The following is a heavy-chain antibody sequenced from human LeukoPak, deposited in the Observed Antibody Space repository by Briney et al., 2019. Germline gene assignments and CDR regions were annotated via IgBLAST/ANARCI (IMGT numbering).Heavy chain of an antibody. J-gene: IGHJ6*03. Sequence: SETLSLTCTVSGGSINNHYWNWIRQPPGKGLEWIGYVYSSGSTNYNPSLKSRVTISLDTSKNQFSLKLTSVSAADTAVYYCARGASGVTEGYNIYYYYYYIDVWGKGTTVTISS. V-gene: IGHV4-59*11. CDR1: GGSINNHY. D-gene: IGHD5-24*01. CDR2: VYSSGST. CDR3: ARGASGVTEGYNIYYYYYYIDV.